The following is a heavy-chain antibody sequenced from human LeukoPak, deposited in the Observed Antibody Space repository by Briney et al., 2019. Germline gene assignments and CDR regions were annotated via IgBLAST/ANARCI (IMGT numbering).Heavy chain of an antibody. D-gene: IGHD3-3*01. CDR1: GGSISSYY. V-gene: IGHV4-59*01. J-gene: IGHJ4*02. CDR3: ARGSSSYYDVWSGYYTGYYFDD. CDR2: IYYSWST. Sequence: SETLSLTCTVSGGSISSYYWSWIRQPPGKGRVWIGYIYYSWSTNYNPSLKSRVTISVDTSKNQFSLKLSSVTAADTGVYYCARGSSSYYDVWSGYYTGYYFDDWGEGTLVTVS.